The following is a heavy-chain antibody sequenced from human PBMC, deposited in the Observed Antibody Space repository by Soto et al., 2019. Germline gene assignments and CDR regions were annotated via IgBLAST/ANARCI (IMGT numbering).Heavy chain of an antibody. D-gene: IGHD2-15*01. CDR3: ARGEVVALGY. V-gene: IGHV4-30-2*01. CDR2: IYHSGST. J-gene: IGHJ1*01. Sequence: QLQLQESGSGLVKPSQTLSLTCAVSGGSISSGGYCWSWLRQPPGKGLEWIGYIYHSGSTYYNPSLKSRVTILVARSKNKFSLKLSSVTAADTAVYYCARGEVVALGYWGQGTLVTVSS. CDR1: GGSISSGGYC.